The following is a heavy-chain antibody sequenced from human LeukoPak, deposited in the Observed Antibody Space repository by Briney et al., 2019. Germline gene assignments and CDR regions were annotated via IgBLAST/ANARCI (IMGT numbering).Heavy chain of an antibody. Sequence: GGSLRLSCAASGFTFSSYAMSWVRQAPGMGLEWVSGISGSGDNTYYADSVKGRFTISRDNSKNTLYVQVNSLGTEDTAAYYCAKGSYYDSSGSFYFDYWGQGTLVTVSS. CDR2: ISGSGDNT. J-gene: IGHJ4*02. CDR1: GFTFSSYA. CDR3: AKGSYYDSSGSFYFDY. D-gene: IGHD3-22*01. V-gene: IGHV3-23*01.